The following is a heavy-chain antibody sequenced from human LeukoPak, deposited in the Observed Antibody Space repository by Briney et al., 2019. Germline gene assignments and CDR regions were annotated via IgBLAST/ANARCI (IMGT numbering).Heavy chain of an antibody. J-gene: IGHJ4*02. Sequence: ASVKVSCKASGYTFTSYYMHWVRQAPGQGLEWMGIINPSGGSTSYAQKFQGRVTMTRDMSTSTVYMELSSLRSEDTAVYYCARARITIFGVVTAPFDYWGQGPLVTVSS. CDR3: ARARITIFGVVTAPFDY. D-gene: IGHD3-3*01. CDR2: INPSGGST. CDR1: GYTFTSYY. V-gene: IGHV1-46*01.